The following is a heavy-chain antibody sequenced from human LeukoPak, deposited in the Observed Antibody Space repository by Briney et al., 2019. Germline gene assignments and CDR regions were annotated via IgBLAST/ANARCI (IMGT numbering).Heavy chain of an antibody. CDR3: ARAVEQLVDWFDP. D-gene: IGHD6-6*01. Sequence: SETLSLTCTVSGGSISSGSYYWSWIRQPAGKGLEWIGRIYTSGSTNYNPSLKSRVTISEDTSKNQFSLKLSSVTAADTAVYYCARAVEQLVDWFDPWGQGTLVTVSS. CDR2: IYTSGST. CDR1: GGSISSGSYY. V-gene: IGHV4-61*02. J-gene: IGHJ5*02.